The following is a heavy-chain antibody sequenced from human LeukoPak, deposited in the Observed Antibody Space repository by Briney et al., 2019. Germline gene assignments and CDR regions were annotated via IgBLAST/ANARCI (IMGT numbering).Heavy chain of an antibody. CDR1: GGSSSSSNW. CDR3: ARPELRYCSSTSCYAITY. Sequence: SETLSLTCAVSGGSSSSSNWWSWVRQPPGKGLEWIGEIYDSGSTYYNPSLKSRVTISVDTSKNQFSLKLSSVTAADTAVYYCARPELRYCSSTSCYAITYWGQGTLVTVSS. V-gene: IGHV4-4*02. D-gene: IGHD2-2*01. CDR2: IYDSGST. J-gene: IGHJ4*02.